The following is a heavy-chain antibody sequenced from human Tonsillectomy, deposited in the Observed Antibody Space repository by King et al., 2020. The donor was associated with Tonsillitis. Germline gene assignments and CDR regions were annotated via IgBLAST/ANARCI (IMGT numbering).Heavy chain of an antibody. CDR1: GFTFSDYY. CDR2: ISSSGSTI. J-gene: IGHJ6*03. CDR3: ARYMADHFLSGYYNYYYFMDV. V-gene: IGHV3-11*01. D-gene: IGHD3-3*02. Sequence: VQLVESGGGLVKPGGSLRLSCAASGFTFSDYYMSWIRQAPGKGLEWVSYISSSGSTIDYADSVKGRFTISRDNAKNSLYLQMDSLRADDTAVYYCARYMADHFLSGYYNYYYFMDVWGKGTTVTVSS.